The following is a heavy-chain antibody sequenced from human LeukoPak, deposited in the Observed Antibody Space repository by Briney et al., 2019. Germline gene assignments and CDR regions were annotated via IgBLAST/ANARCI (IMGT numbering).Heavy chain of an antibody. CDR1: GFTFSSFA. CDR2: ISGSGGGT. CDR3: AVARPAAFDAFDI. Sequence: PGGSLRLSCAASGFTFSSFAMSWVRQAPGKGLEWVSAISGSGGGTYYADSVKGRFTISRDNSKNTLYLQMNSLRAEDTAVYYCAVARPAAFDAFDIWGQGTMVTVSS. V-gene: IGHV3-23*01. D-gene: IGHD2-2*01. J-gene: IGHJ3*02.